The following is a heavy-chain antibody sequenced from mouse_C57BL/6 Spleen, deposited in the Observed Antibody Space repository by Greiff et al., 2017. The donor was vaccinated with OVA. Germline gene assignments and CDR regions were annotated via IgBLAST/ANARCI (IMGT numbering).Heavy chain of an antibody. CDR1: GFTFSSYT. CDR2: ISGGGGNT. CDR3: ARSSLAY. Sequence: EVQGVESGGGLVKPGGSLKLSCAASGFTFSSYTMSWVRQTPEKRLEWVATISGGGGNTYYPDSVKGRFTISRDNAKNTLYLQMSSLRSEDTALYYCARSSLAYWGQGTLVTVSA. V-gene: IGHV5-9*01. J-gene: IGHJ3*01.